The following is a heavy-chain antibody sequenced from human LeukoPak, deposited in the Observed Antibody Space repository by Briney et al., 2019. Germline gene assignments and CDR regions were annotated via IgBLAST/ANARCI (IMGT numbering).Heavy chain of an antibody. D-gene: IGHD3-3*01. V-gene: IGHV3-49*03. CDR1: GFTFGDYA. Sequence: GGSLRLSCTASGFTFGDYAISWFRQAPGKGLGWVVFIRSKAYGGTTEYAASVKGRFTISRDDSKSIAYLQMNSLKTEDTAVYYCRCDFWSGYYNLDYWGQGTLVTVSS. CDR2: IRSKAYGGTT. J-gene: IGHJ4*02. CDR3: RCDFWSGYYNLDY.